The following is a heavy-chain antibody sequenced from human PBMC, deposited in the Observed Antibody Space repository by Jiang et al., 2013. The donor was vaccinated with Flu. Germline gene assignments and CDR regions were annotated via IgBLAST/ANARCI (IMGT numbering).Heavy chain of an antibody. D-gene: IGHD6-19*01. CDR3: AKEGVSGWVYFDY. Sequence: VQLVESGGGVVQPGGSLRLSCAASGFTFRSYGMYWVRQAPGKGLEWVAFIRYDGSNKYYVDSVKGRFTVSRDNSKNTLYLQMNSLRAEDTAVYYCAKEGVSGWVYFDYWGQGTLVTVSS. CDR1: GFTFRSYG. V-gene: IGHV3-30*02. J-gene: IGHJ4*02. CDR2: IRYDGSNK.